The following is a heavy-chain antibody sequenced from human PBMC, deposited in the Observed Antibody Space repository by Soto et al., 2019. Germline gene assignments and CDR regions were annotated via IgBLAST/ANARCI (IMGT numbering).Heavy chain of an antibody. J-gene: IGHJ4*02. CDR3: TRLTYDFWSGSPPG. Sequence: EVQLVESGGGLVQPGGSLKLSCAASGFTFSGSAMHWVRQASGKGLEWGGRIRSKAKSYATAYAASVKGRFTISRDDSKNTAYLQMNSLKTEDTAVYYCTRLTYDFWSGSPPGWGQGTLVTVSS. D-gene: IGHD3-3*01. CDR2: IRSKAKSYAT. V-gene: IGHV3-73*01. CDR1: GFTFSGSA.